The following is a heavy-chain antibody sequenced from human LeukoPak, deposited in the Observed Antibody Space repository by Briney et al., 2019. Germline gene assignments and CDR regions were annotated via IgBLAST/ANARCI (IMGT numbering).Heavy chain of an antibody. Sequence: ASVKVSCKSSGYTFSSSYMHWVRQATGKGLEWMGGFDPEDGETIYAQKFQGRVTMTEDTSTDTAYMELSSLRSEDTAVYYCATVNIPARGFDYWGQGTLVTVSS. CDR3: ATVNIPARGFDY. CDR1: GYTFSSSY. CDR2: FDPEDGET. V-gene: IGHV1-24*01. J-gene: IGHJ4*02. D-gene: IGHD3-10*01.